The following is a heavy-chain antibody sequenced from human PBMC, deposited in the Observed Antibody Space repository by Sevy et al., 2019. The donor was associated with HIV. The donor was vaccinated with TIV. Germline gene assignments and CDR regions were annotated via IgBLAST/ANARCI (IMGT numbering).Heavy chain of an antibody. Sequence: GGSLRLSCAASGFSFISYAMNWVRQAPGKGLEWVSAISGSDGATYYEAPVKGRFSISRDNSKNTLYLQMDSLRAEDTAVYYCAKDIVAVVGDAFDIWGQGTMVTVSS. CDR1: GFSFISYA. CDR3: AKDIVAVVGDAFDI. D-gene: IGHD2-21*01. J-gene: IGHJ3*02. V-gene: IGHV3-23*01. CDR2: ISGSDGAT.